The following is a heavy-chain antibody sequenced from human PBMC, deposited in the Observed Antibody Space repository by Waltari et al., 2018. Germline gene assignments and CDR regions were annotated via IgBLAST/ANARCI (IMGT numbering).Heavy chain of an antibody. Sequence: EVQLVESGGGLVQPGGSLRLSCSASGFTFRSYAMTWVRQAPGKGLEWVSAISGSGGSTYYADPVKGRFTISRDNSKNTLYLQMNSLRAEDTAVYYCAKDAAGGSGTKGYYYYMDVWGKGTTVTVSS. CDR1: GFTFRSYA. CDR3: AKDAAGGSGTKGYYYYMDV. J-gene: IGHJ6*03. D-gene: IGHD1-26*01. CDR2: ISGSGGST. V-gene: IGHV3-23*04.